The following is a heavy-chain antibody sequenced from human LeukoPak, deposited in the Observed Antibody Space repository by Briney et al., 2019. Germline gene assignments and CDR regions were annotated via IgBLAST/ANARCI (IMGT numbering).Heavy chain of an antibody. CDR2: IYYSGST. J-gene: IGHJ3*02. Sequence: SETLSLTCTVSGGSISSSSYYWGWIRQPPGKGLEWIGSIYYSGSTYYNPSLKSRVTISVDTSKNQFSLKLGSVTAADTAVYYCARDRPGYYDSSGYLGGAFDIWGQGTMVTVSS. CDR3: ARDRPGYYDSSGYLGGAFDI. V-gene: IGHV4-39*02. CDR1: GGSISSSSYY. D-gene: IGHD3-22*01.